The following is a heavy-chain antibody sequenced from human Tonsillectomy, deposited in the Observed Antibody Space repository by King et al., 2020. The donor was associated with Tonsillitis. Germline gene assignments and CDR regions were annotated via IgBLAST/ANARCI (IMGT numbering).Heavy chain of an antibody. J-gene: IGHJ6*03. V-gene: IGHV3-11*05. D-gene: IGHD2-8*01. Sequence: VQLVESGGGLVKPGGSLRLSCAASGFTFSDYYMSWIRQAPGKGLEWISYITSSSSFANYADSVKGRFTISRDNAKKSLYLQMNSLRAEDTAVYYCARDPSDIVLMTPNYMDVWGRGTTVTVSS. CDR3: ARDPSDIVLMTPNYMDV. CDR2: ITSSSSFA. CDR1: GFTFSDYY.